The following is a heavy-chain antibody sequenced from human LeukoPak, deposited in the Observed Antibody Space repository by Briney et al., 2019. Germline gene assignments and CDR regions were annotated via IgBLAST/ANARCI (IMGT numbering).Heavy chain of an antibody. CDR2: INNSGNTI. CDR1: GFTFSTYE. Sequence: GGSLRLSCAASGFTFSTYEMNWVRQAPGKGLEWVSSINNSGNTIYYADSVKGRFTISRDNSKNSLYLQMNSLRAEDTAVCYCASGAQSDYWGQGTLVTVSS. V-gene: IGHV3-48*03. J-gene: IGHJ4*02. D-gene: IGHD1-26*01. CDR3: ASGAQSDY.